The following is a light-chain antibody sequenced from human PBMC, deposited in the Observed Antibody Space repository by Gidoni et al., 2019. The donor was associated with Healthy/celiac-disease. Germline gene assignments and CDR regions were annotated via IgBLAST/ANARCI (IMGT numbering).Light chain of an antibody. CDR2: GAS. Sequence: ELVLTQSPGTLSMLPGERATLTCRAMKRGRSSYLAWYQQQPGQAPRLLIYGASSRSTGIPDRFSGSGSGTAFTLTISRLEPEDFAVYYCQQYCSSPKLTFGGGTKVEIK. V-gene: IGKV3-20*01. J-gene: IGKJ4*01. CDR1: KRGRSSY. CDR3: QQYCSSPKLT.